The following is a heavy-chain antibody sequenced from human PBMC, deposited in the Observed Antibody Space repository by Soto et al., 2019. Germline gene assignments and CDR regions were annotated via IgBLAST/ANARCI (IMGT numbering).Heavy chain of an antibody. CDR1: GFTFSSYA. V-gene: IGHV3-23*01. D-gene: IGHD3-10*01. Sequence: EVQLLESGGNLVQPGGSLRLSCAASGFTFSSYAMSWVRQAPGKGLEWVSTVGVSGATTYYTDSVKGRFTISRDNSNNTLFLQIHSLIAEDTAIYYCAKFRAGLGSQTDTWGQGTLVTVSS. CDR2: VGVSGATT. CDR3: AKFRAGLGSQTDT. J-gene: IGHJ5*02.